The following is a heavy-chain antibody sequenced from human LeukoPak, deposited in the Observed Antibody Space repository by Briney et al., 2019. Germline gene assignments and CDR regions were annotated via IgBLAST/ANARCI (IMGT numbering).Heavy chain of an antibody. J-gene: IGHJ5*02. CDR2: SDPADGER. Sequence: PRASVKLSCKVSGYTRTVLTIHWVRQAPGQGLEWMGGSDPADGERVYAQRFQGRVTMTEDTTADTAYMELSSLRSEDTAVYYCVLVWFGELFTWFDPWGQGTLVTVSS. CDR3: VLVWFGELFTWFDP. D-gene: IGHD3-10*01. V-gene: IGHV1-24*01. CDR1: GYTRTVLT.